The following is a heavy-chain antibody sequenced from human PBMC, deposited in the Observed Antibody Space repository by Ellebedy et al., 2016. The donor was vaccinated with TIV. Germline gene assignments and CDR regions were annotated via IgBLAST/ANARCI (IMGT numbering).Heavy chain of an antibody. D-gene: IGHD2-21*02. CDR1: GFSLTNIIMG. CDR2: IFSNDEK. V-gene: IGHV2-26*01. Sequence: SGPTLVKPKETLKLTCTVSGFSLTNIIMGVSWIRQPPGKALEWLAHIFSNDEKSYCTSLEARLSISKDTAKSQVVLTVANMDPVDTATYYCVRALKYCGGDCTYKFDFWGQGALVTVSS. CDR3: VRALKYCGGDCTYKFDF. J-gene: IGHJ4*02.